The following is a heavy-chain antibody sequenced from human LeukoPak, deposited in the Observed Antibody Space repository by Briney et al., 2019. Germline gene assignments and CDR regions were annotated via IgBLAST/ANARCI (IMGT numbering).Heavy chain of an antibody. Sequence: PSETLSLTCAVYGGSFSGYYWSWIRQPPGKGLEWIGEINHSGSTNYNPSLKSRVTISVDTSKNQFSLKLSSVTAADTAVYYCARVGTEQPGGYWGQGTLVTVSS. CDR3: ARVGTEQPGGY. V-gene: IGHV4-34*01. J-gene: IGHJ4*02. D-gene: IGHD1/OR15-1a*01. CDR1: GGSFSGYY. CDR2: INHSGST.